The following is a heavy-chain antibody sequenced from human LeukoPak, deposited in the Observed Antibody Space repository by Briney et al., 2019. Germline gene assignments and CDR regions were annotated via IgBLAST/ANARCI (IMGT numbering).Heavy chain of an antibody. D-gene: IGHD3-22*01. Sequence: SETLSLTCTVSGGSISSSSYYWGWIRQPPGKGLEWIGSIYYSGSTNYNPSLKSRVTISVDTSKNQFSLKLSSVTAADTAVYYCAREIHAHDGSGYYEGNWFDPWGQGTLVTVSS. J-gene: IGHJ5*02. CDR3: AREIHAHDGSGYYEGNWFDP. CDR1: GGSISSSSYY. V-gene: IGHV4-39*07. CDR2: IYYSGST.